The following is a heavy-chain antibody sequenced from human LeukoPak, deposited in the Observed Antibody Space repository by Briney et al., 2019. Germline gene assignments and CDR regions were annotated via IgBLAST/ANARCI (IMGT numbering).Heavy chain of an antibody. CDR1: GGSISSGYY. V-gene: IGHV4-61*01. CDR2: IYYSGST. J-gene: IGHJ6*02. CDR3: ARDNRAAAAGPPGYYYYGMDV. Sequence: SETLSLTCAVSGGSISSGYYWGWIRQPPGKGLEWIGYIYYSGSTNYNPSLKSRVTISVDTSKNQFSLKLSSVTAADTAVYYCARDNRAAAAGPPGYYYYGMDVWGQGTTVTVSS. D-gene: IGHD6-13*01.